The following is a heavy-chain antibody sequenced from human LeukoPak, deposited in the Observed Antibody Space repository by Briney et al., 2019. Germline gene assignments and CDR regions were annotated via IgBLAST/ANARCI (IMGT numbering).Heavy chain of an antibody. V-gene: IGHV3-30-3*01. J-gene: IGHJ4*02. Sequence: GGSLRLSCAASGFTFSSYAMHWVRQAPGKGLEGVAVISYDGSNKYYADSVKGRFTISRDNSKNILSLQMNTLRAEDTAVYYCAKDLRTYGSGIYRLPTVVFHYWGQGTLVTVSS. CDR3: AKDLRTYGSGIYRLPTVVFHY. D-gene: IGHD3-10*01. CDR1: GFTFSSYA. CDR2: ISYDGSNK.